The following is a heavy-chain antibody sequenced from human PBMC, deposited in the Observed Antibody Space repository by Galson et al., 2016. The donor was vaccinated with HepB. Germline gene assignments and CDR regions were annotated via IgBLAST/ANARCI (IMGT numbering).Heavy chain of an antibody. V-gene: IGHV3-33*01. J-gene: IGHJ5*02. CDR1: GFTFGSYA. CDR2: MWYDGSKK. CDR3: VRSKSMSHRFLGLPRNQRGFNYGSLVFDL. Sequence: SLRLSCAASGFTFGSYAMHWVRQAPGKGLEWVAVMWYDGSKKYYSDSVEGRFTISRDNPKSSLYVQMNGLRVEDTAVYYCVRSKSMSHRFLGLPRNQRGFNYGSLVFDLWGQGNAGHRLL. D-gene: IGHD5-18*01.